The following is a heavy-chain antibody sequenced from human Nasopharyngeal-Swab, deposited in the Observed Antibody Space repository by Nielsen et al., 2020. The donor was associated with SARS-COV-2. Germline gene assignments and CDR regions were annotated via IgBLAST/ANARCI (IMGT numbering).Heavy chain of an antibody. CDR1: GFTFSSYA. CDR2: ISGSGGST. J-gene: IGHJ4*02. Sequence: GESLKISCAASGFTFSSYAMSWVRQAPGKGLEWVSAISGSGGSTYYADSVKGRFTISRDNSKNTLYLQMNSLRAEDTAVYYCAKDDGDIVVVVAATLGYWGQGTLVTVSS. V-gene: IGHV3-23*01. D-gene: IGHD2-15*01. CDR3: AKDDGDIVVVVAATLGY.